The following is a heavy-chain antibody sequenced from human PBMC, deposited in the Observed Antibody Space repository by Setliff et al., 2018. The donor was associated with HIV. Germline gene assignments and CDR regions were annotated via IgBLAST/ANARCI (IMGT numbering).Heavy chain of an antibody. CDR2: MMPLFGTA. CDR3: ARGVDGSYRKFFDN. Sequence: SVKVSCKASGGTFSSYAVSWLRQAPGQGLEWVGGMMPLFGTANFPQEFQGRVSFTADSSTRTACMELTNLRSEDTAVYYCARGVDGSYRKFFDNWGQGTLVTVSS. V-gene: IGHV1-69*13. D-gene: IGHD1-26*01. J-gene: IGHJ4*02. CDR1: GGTFSSYA.